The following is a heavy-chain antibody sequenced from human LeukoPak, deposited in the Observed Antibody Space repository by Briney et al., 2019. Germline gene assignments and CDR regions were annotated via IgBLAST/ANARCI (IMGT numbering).Heavy chain of an antibody. J-gene: IGHJ6*02. V-gene: IGHV3-23*01. D-gene: IGHD3-10*01. CDR1: GFTFSSYA. CDR3: AKDRGTRITMVRGVPLNGMDV. CDR2: ISGSGGST. Sequence: PGGSLRLSCAASGFTFSSYAMSWVRQAPGKGLEWVSVISGSGGSTYYADSVKGRFTISRDNSKNTLYLQMNSLRAEDTAVYYCAKDRGTRITMVRGVPLNGMDVWGQGTTVTVSS.